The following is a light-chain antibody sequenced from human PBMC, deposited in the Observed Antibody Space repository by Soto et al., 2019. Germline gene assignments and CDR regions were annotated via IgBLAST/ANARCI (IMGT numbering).Light chain of an antibody. CDR3: QSRDSRLSSSWV. CDR1: SSNIGADFD. Sequence: QSVLTQPPSVSGAPGQRVTISCTGSSSNIGADFDVHWYQHLPGTAPKLLISHNNNRPSGVPDQFSGSKSGSSASLAITGLQADDEAVYYCQSRDSRLSSSWVFGGGTKLTVL. CDR2: HNN. V-gene: IGLV1-40*01. J-gene: IGLJ3*02.